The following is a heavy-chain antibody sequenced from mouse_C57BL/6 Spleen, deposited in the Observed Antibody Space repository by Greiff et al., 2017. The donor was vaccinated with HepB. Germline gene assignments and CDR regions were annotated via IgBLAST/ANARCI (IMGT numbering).Heavy chain of an antibody. V-gene: IGHV6-3*01. CDR1: GFTFSNYW. J-gene: IGHJ3*01. Sequence: EVQLQQSGGGLVQPGGSMKLSCVASGFTFSNYWMNWVRQSPEKGLEWVAQIRLKSDNYATHYAESVKGRFTISRDDSKSSVYLQMNNLRAEDTGIYYCTIYYDYPWFAYWGQGTLVTVSA. CDR2: IRLKSDNYAT. CDR3: TIYYDYPWFAY. D-gene: IGHD2-4*01.